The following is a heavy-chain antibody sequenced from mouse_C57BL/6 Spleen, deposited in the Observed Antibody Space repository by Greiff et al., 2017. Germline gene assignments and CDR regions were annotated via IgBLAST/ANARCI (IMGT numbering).Heavy chain of an antibody. CDR3: ARTKDYYAMDY. Sequence: VQLQQSGAELVKPGASVKLSCKASGYTFTSYWMHWVKQRPGQGLEWIGMIHPNSGSTNYNEKFKSKATLTVDKSSSTAYMQLSSLTSEDSAVYYCARTKDYYAMDYGGQGTSVTVSS. J-gene: IGHJ4*01. CDR1: GYTFTSYW. V-gene: IGHV1-64*01. CDR2: IHPNSGST.